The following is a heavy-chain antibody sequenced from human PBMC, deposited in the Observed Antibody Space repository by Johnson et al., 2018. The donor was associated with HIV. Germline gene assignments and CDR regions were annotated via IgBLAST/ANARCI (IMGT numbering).Heavy chain of an antibody. J-gene: IGHJ3*02. CDR3: ARAGYSSSWYHDAFDI. CDR1: GFTFSSYA. Sequence: VQLVESGGGVVQPGRSLRLSCAASGFTFSSYAMHWVRQAPGKGLEWVAIISYDGGNKYYTDSVKGRFTISRDKSKNTLYLQMNSLRAEDTAVYYCARAGYSSSWYHDAFDIWGQGTMVTVSS. CDR2: ISYDGGNK. D-gene: IGHD6-13*01. V-gene: IGHV3-30*04.